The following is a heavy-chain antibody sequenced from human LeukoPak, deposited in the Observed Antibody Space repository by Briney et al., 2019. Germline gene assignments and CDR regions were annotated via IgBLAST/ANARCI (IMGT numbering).Heavy chain of an antibody. CDR3: GKEGGA. Sequence: PGGSLRLSCAASGFRFSDYTMTWVRQAPGKGPEWVSAIGGRGGSTYYPDSLGGRFTISRDNSKDMLYLQMNSLKVEDTATYYCGKEGGAWGQGTKVTVSS. V-gene: IGHV3-23*01. J-gene: IGHJ5*02. CDR1: GFRFSDYT. CDR2: IGGRGGST. D-gene: IGHD3-16*01.